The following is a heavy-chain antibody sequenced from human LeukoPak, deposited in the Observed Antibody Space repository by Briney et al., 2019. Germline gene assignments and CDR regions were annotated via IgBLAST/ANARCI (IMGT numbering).Heavy chain of an antibody. CDR1: GGSISSYY. CDR2: SYYSGST. Sequence: TSDTLSLTCTVSGGSISSYYWSWIRQPPGKGLEWIAYSYYSGSTNYNPSLKSRVTISVDTSKNQFSLKLSSVTAADTAVYYCARGYYDSSGYYYFDYWGQGTLVTVSS. CDR3: ARGYYDSSGYYYFDY. D-gene: IGHD3-22*01. V-gene: IGHV4-59*07. J-gene: IGHJ4*02.